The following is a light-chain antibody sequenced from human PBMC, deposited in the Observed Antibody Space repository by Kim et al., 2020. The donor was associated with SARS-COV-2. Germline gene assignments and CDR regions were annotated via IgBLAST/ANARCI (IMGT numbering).Light chain of an antibody. J-gene: IGKJ1*01. V-gene: IGKV1-6*01. CDR1: QGIRND. Sequence: AIQMTQSPSYLSASVGERVTITCRASQGIRNDLGWYQQKPGKAPKLLTYGATGLQSGVPSRFSGSGSGTDFTLTISSLQPEDFATYYCLQDYSYQWTFGQGTKVDIK. CDR2: GAT. CDR3: LQDYSYQWT.